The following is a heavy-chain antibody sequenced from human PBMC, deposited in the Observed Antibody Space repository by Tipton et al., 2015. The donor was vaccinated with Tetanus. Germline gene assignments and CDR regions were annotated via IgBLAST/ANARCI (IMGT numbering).Heavy chain of an antibody. CDR2: ISWNSGSI. V-gene: IGHV3-9*01. CDR1: GFTFDDYA. J-gene: IGHJ6*02. D-gene: IGHD1-7*01. CDR3: AKEQTRAVGGNGMDV. Sequence: LSLTCAASGFTFDDYAMHWVRQAPGKGLEWVSGISWNSGSIGYADSVKGRFTISRDNAKNSLYLQMNSLRAEDTALYYCAKEQTRAVGGNGMDVWGQGTTVTVSS.